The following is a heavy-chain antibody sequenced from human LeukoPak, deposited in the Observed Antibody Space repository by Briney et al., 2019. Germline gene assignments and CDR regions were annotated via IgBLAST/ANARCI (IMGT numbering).Heavy chain of an antibody. D-gene: IGHD3-16*02. Sequence: ASVKVSCKASGYTFTSYGISWVRQAPGQGLEWMGWISAYNGNTNYAQKLRGRVTMTTDTSTSTAYMELRSLRSDDTAVYYCARAKERAIWGSYRPNWFDPWGQGTLVTVSS. V-gene: IGHV1-18*01. CDR3: ARAKERAIWGSYRPNWFDP. CDR2: ISAYNGNT. CDR1: GYTFTSYG. J-gene: IGHJ5*02.